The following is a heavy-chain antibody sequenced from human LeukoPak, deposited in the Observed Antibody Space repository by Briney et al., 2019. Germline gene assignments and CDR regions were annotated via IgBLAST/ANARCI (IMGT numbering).Heavy chain of an antibody. J-gene: IGHJ6*02. CDR2: INHSGST. CDR1: GGSFSGYY. Sequence: SETLSLTCAVYGGSFSGYYWSWIRQPAGSGLEWIGEINHSGSTNYNPSLKSRVTISVDTSKNQFSLKLSSVTAADTAVYYCARGGGSGSYYKRRPHYYYGMDVWGQGTTVTVSS. V-gene: IGHV4-34*01. D-gene: IGHD3-10*01. CDR3: ARGGGSGSYYKRRPHYYYGMDV.